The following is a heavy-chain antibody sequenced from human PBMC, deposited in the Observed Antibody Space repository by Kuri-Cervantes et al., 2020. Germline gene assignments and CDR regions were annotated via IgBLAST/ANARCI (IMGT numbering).Heavy chain of an antibody. D-gene: IGHD1-26*01. CDR1: GFTFSRYW. V-gene: IGHV3-23*01. CDR3: AKGSPRSLQSGSYPNFDY. CDR2: ISSSSSTT. Sequence: GGSLRLSCAASGFTFSRYWMIWVRQAPGKGLEWVSYISSSSSTTYYADSVKGRFTISRDNSKNTLYLQMNSLRAEDTAVYYCAKGSPRSLQSGSYPNFDYWGQGTLVTVSS. J-gene: IGHJ4*02.